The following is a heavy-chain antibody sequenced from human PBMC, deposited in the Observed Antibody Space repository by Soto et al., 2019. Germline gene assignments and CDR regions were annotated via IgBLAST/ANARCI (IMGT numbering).Heavy chain of an antibody. V-gene: IGHV3-11*01. D-gene: IGHD1-26*01. CDR2: ISTSGSST. CDR3: LNLAKNYYHYMDV. Sequence: PGGSLRLSCAASGFIFSDYYMSWIRQAPGKGLEWVSLISTSGSSTDYADSVKGRFTISRDNAKNSLSLQMNSLRAEETAVYYCLNLAKNYYHYMDVCGKXTTVTVSS. J-gene: IGHJ6*03. CDR1: GFIFSDYY.